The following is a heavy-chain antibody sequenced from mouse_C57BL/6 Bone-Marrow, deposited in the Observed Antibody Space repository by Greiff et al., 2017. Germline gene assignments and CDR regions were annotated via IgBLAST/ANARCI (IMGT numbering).Heavy chain of an antibody. CDR2: IYPGNSDT. Sequence: EVKLQESGTVLARPGASVKMSCKTSGYTFTSYWMHWVKQRPGQGLEWIGAIYPGNSDTSYNQKFKGKAKLTAVTSASTAYMELSSLTNEDSAVYYCTCPHYYGSSYDYAMDYWGQGTSVTVSS. V-gene: IGHV1-5*01. CDR1: GYTFTSYW. J-gene: IGHJ4*01. CDR3: TCPHYYGSSYDYAMDY. D-gene: IGHD1-1*01.